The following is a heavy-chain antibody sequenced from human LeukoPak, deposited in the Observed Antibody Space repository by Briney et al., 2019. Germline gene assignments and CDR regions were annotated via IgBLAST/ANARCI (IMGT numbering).Heavy chain of an antibody. CDR2: IYSGGST. D-gene: IGHD2-21*01. CDR1: GFTVSSNY. CDR3: ARYSNYYYGMDV. J-gene: IGHJ6*02. V-gene: IGHV3-66*01. Sequence: GGSLRLSCGASGFTVSSNYMSWVRQAPGKGLEWVSLIYSGGSTYYADSVKGRFTISRDNSKNTLYLQMNSVRAEDTAVYYCARYSNYYYGMDVWGQGTTVTVSS.